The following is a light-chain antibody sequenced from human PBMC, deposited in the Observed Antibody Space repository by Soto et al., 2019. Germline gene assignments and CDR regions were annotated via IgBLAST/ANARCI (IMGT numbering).Light chain of an antibody. J-gene: IGKJ2*01. V-gene: IGKV1-27*01. CDR2: AAS. Sequence: DIQMTQSPSSLSASVGDRVTITCRASQGISNYLAWYQQKPGKAPKLLIYAASTLLSGVPSRFSGSGSGTDFTLTISSLQPEDVATYYCQRYNTGLPDTFGQGTKLEIK. CDR3: QRYNTGLPDT. CDR1: QGISNY.